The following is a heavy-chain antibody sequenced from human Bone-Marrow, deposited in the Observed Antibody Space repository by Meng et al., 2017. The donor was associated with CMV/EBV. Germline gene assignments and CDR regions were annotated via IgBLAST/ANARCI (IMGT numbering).Heavy chain of an antibody. V-gene: IGHV4-34*01. Sequence: SETLSLTCAVYGGSFSAYYWSWIRQPPGKGLEWIGEIDHSGSTNYHPSLKSRVTISVGTSKNQFSLKLSSVTAADTAVYYCARNGPTYCSSTSCSLDPFYYWGQGTLVTVSS. CDR2: IDHSGST. CDR3: ARNGPTYCSSTSCSLDPFYY. D-gene: IGHD2-2*01. CDR1: GGSFSAYY. J-gene: IGHJ4*02.